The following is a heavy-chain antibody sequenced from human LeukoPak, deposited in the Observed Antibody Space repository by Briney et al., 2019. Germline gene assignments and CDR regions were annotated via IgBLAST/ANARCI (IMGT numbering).Heavy chain of an antibody. CDR3: ARSSVRGDGYSYVGY. V-gene: IGHV3-30-3*01. Sequence: GGSLRLSCAASGFTFSSYAMHWVRQAPGKGLEWVAVISYDGSNKYYADSVKGRFTISRDNSKNTLYLQMNSLRAEDTAVYYCARSSVRGDGYSYVGYWGQGTLVTVSS. D-gene: IGHD5-18*01. J-gene: IGHJ4*02. CDR1: GFTFSSYA. CDR2: ISYDGSNK.